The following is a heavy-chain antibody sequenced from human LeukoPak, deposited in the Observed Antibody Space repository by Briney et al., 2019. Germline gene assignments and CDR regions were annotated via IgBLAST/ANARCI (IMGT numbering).Heavy chain of an antibody. V-gene: IGHV4-34*01. J-gene: IGHJ4*02. CDR3: ARARCSSSSCYSNFDY. Sequence: SETLSLTCTVSGGSFSGYYWSWIRQSPGKGLGLIGEISHSGSTNYNPSLKSRVTMSVDTSKNQFSLKLNSVTAADTAVYYCARARCSSSSCYSNFDYWGQGTLVTVSS. CDR2: ISHSGST. D-gene: IGHD2-2*01. CDR1: GGSFSGYY.